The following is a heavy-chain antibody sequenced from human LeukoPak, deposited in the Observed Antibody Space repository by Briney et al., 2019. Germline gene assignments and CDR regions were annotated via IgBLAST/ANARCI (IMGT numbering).Heavy chain of an antibody. D-gene: IGHD6-13*01. Sequence: SETLPLTCTVSGGSISSGGYYWSWIRQHPGKGLEWIGYIYYSGSTYYNPSLKSRVTISVDTSKNQFSLKLSSVTAADTAVYYCARYARIAAAGYNWFDPWGQGTLVTVSS. V-gene: IGHV4-31*03. CDR1: GGSISSGGYY. CDR2: IYYSGST. J-gene: IGHJ5*02. CDR3: ARYARIAAAGYNWFDP.